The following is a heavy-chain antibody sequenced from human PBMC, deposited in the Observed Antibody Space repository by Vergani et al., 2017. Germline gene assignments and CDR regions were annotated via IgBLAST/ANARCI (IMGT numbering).Heavy chain of an antibody. J-gene: IGHJ3*02. D-gene: IGHD6-19*01. CDR3: ARDFHKQAVAGTLGVVAFDI. V-gene: IGHV1-69*18. Sequence: QVQLVQSGAEVKKPGASVKVSCKASGYTFTSYAISWVRQAPGQGLEWMGRIIPIFGTANYAQKFQGRVTITADESTSTAYMELSSLRSEDTAVYYCARDFHKQAVAGTLGVVAFDIWGQGTMVTVSS. CDR2: IIPIFGTA. CDR1: GYTFTSYA.